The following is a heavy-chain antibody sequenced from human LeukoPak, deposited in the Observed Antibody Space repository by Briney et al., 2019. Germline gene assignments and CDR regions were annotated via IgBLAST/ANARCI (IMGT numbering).Heavy chain of an antibody. CDR2: IYHSGST. D-gene: IGHD3-10*01. J-gene: IGHJ3*02. CDR1: GYSISSGYY. V-gene: IGHV4-38-2*02. CDR3: ARAYYGSRGDAFDI. Sequence: SETLSLTCTVSGYSISSGYYWGWIRQPPGKGLEWIGSIYHSGSTYYNPSLKSRVTISVDTSKNQFSLKLSSVTAADTAVYYCARAYYGSRGDAFDIWGQGTMVTVSS.